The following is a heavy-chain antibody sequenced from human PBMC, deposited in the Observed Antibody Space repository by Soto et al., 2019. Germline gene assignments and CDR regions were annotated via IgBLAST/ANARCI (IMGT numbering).Heavy chain of an antibody. CDR3: ATRPLFGELNTFYI. V-gene: IGHV3-48*01. CDR2: ISTSTATK. Sequence: EVQLVESGGGLVQPGGSLRLSCATSGFTFSSYGMNWVRQAPGKGLEWVSYISTSTATKYYADSVKGRFTISRYNAKNSLYQQMKSLRAEDTAVYYCATRPLFGELNTFYIWGQGTMFTVSS. CDR1: GFTFSSYG. J-gene: IGHJ3*02. D-gene: IGHD3-10*02.